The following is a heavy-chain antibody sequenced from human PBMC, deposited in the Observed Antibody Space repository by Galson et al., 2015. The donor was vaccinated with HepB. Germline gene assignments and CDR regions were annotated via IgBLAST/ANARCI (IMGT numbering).Heavy chain of an antibody. J-gene: IGHJ4*02. V-gene: IGHV1-18*01. CDR1: DYTFTDFG. D-gene: IGHD3-10*01. CDR3: ARSDRNYYGSGSYYNFDS. CDR2: ISGYNGKT. Sequence: SVKVSCKASDYTFTDFGISWVRLAPGQGLEWMGWISGYNGKTNYAQKVRGRVTMTTDTSTNTAFMELRSLRSDDTAVYYCARSDRNYYGSGSYYNFDSWGQGTLVTVSS.